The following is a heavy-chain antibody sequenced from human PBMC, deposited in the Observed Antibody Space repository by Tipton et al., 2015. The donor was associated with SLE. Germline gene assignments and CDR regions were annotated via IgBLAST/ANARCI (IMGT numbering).Heavy chain of an antibody. Sequence: SLRLSFATSGLIFSIFWMTWVRQAPGKGLEWVANIKQDGSELYSVDSVKGRFTISRDNAKNSLYLQMNSLRVEDTAVYYCATDGASFEYWGQGTLVIVSS. CDR1: GLIFSIFW. V-gene: IGHV3-7*01. CDR2: IKQDGSEL. D-gene: IGHD3-10*01. J-gene: IGHJ4*02. CDR3: ATDGASFEY.